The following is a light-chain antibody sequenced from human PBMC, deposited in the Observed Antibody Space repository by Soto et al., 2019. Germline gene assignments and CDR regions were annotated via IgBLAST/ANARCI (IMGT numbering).Light chain of an antibody. CDR3: QQYDIWPPYT. CDR2: RAS. Sequence: IMMTQSPATLSVSLGERATLSCRAGQTIYSNVAWYQQRPGQAPRLLIYRASTRATGVPARFSGGGSGTEFTVTIRSLQSEDFAIYYCQQYDIWPPYTFGQGTKVDIK. CDR1: QTIYSN. J-gene: IGKJ2*01. V-gene: IGKV3-15*01.